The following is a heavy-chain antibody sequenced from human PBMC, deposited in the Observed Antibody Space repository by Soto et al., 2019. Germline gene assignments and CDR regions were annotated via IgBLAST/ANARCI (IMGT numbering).Heavy chain of an antibody. Sequence: PGGSLRLSCAASGFTFSSYAMHWVRQAPGKGLEWVAVISYDGSNKYYADSVKGRFTISRDNSKNTLYLQMNSLRAEDTAVYYCASRSGYDLTNFDYWGQGTLVTVSS. CDR2: ISYDGSNK. CDR3: ASRSGYDLTNFDY. CDR1: GFTFSSYA. J-gene: IGHJ4*02. D-gene: IGHD5-12*01. V-gene: IGHV3-30-3*01.